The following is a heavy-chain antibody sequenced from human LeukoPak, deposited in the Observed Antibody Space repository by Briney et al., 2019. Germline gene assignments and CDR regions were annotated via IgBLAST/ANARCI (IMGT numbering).Heavy chain of an antibody. D-gene: IGHD3-10*01. CDR2: INHRGST. Sequence: SETLSLTFAVYGGSFIGYYWSGIRQPPGEGLEWIGEINHRGSTNSNPSLESRVTLSVGTSKHQFTLKLSSVTAADTDVYYCARDYGSGSYDRRLFAFDIWGQGTMVTVSS. CDR1: GGSFIGYY. CDR3: ARDYGSGSYDRRLFAFDI. V-gene: IGHV4-34*01. J-gene: IGHJ3*02.